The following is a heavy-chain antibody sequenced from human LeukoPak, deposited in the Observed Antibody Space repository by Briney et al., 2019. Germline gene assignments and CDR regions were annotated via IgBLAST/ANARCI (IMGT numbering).Heavy chain of an antibody. V-gene: IGHV3-11*01. J-gene: IGHJ6*02. CDR2: ISSSGSTI. CDR1: GFTFSDYY. D-gene: IGHD2-2*02. CDR3: AREDCSSTSCYRGIFYYYGMDV. Sequence: LRLSXAASGFTFSDYYMSWIRQAPGKGLEWVSYISSSGSTIYYADSVKGRFTISRDNAKNSLYLQMNSLRAEDTAVYYCAREDCSSTSCYRGIFYYYGMDVWGQGTTVTVSS.